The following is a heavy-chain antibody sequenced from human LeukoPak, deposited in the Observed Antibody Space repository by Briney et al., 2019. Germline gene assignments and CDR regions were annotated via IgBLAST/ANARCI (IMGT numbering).Heavy chain of an antibody. CDR2: IYYSGST. V-gene: IGHV4-31*03. J-gene: IGHJ5*02. D-gene: IGHD2-2*01. Sequence: SETLSLTCTVPGGSISSGGYYWSWIRQHPGKGLEWVGYIYYSGSTYYNPSLKSRVTISVDTSKNQFSLKLSSVTAADTAVYYCARGALVVPATSVGWFDPWGQGTLVTVSS. CDR1: GGSISSGGYY. CDR3: ARGALVVPATSVGWFDP.